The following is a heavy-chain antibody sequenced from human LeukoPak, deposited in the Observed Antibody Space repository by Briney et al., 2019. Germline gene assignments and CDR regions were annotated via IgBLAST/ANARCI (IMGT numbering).Heavy chain of an antibody. V-gene: IGHV4-59*08. D-gene: IGHD6-19*01. CDR3: ASGGSGWYHALDY. J-gene: IGHJ4*02. CDR1: GGSISSYY. CDR2: IYYSGST. Sequence: SETRSLTCTVSGGSISSYYWSWIRQPPGKGLEWIGYIYYSGSTNYNPSLKSRVTISVDTSKNQFSLKLSSVTAADTAVYYCASGGSGWYHALDYWGQGTLVTVSS.